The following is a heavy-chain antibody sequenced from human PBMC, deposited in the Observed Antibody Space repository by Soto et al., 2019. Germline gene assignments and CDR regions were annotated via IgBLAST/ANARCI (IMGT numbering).Heavy chain of an antibody. J-gene: IGHJ4*02. D-gene: IGHD2-21*02. V-gene: IGHV3-23*01. CDR3: AKAFPDGGGDCYLFDY. CDR2: ISGSGGST. CDR1: GFTFSSYA. Sequence: EVQLLESGGGLVQPGGSLRLSCAASGFTFSSYAMSWVRQAPGKGLEWVSAISGSGGSTYYADSVKGRFTISRDNSKNTLYLQMNSLRAEDTAVYYCAKAFPDGGGDCYLFDYWGQGTLVTVSS.